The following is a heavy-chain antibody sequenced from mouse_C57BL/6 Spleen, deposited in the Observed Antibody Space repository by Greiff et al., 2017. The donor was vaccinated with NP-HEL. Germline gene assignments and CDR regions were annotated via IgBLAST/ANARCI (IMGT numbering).Heavy chain of an antibody. CDR2: IYPGSGST. J-gene: IGHJ4*01. CDR1: GYTFTSYW. V-gene: IGHV1-55*01. Sequence: QVQLQQSGAELVKPGASVKMSCKASGYTFTSYWITWVKQRPGQGLEWIGDIYPGSGSTNYNEKFKSKATLTVDTSSSTAYMQLSSLTSEDSAVYYCARPIYDGYYVDAMDYWGQGTSVTVSS. D-gene: IGHD2-3*01. CDR3: ARPIYDGYYVDAMDY.